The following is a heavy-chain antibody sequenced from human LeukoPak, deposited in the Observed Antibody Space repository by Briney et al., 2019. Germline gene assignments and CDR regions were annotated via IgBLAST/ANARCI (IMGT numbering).Heavy chain of an antibody. CDR1: GFTFSTYW. Sequence: GGSLRLSCAASGFTFSTYWMHWVRQAPGKGLVWVSLINSDGGVTNYADSVKGRFTISRDNAKNTLYLQMNSLRVEDTAVYYCTRGSSSPDYSGQGTLVTVSS. V-gene: IGHV3-74*01. CDR3: TRGSSSPDY. D-gene: IGHD6-6*01. J-gene: IGHJ4*02. CDR2: INSDGGVT.